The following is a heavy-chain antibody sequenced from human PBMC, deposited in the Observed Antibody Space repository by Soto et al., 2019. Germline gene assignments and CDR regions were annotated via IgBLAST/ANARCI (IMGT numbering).Heavy chain of an antibody. V-gene: IGHV3-11*01. CDR1: GFSFSDYY. Sequence: QVQLVESGGGLVKPGGSLRLSCAASGFSFSDYYMSWIRQAPGKGLEWVSYISSSGSTIYYADSVKGRFNISRDNAKNTLYLQRNTLRSEHTAVYYCARDYRQNSYGLNRFDRWGQGTLVTVSS. D-gene: IGHD5-18*01. J-gene: IGHJ5*02. CDR2: ISSSGSTI. CDR3: ARDYRQNSYGLNRFDR.